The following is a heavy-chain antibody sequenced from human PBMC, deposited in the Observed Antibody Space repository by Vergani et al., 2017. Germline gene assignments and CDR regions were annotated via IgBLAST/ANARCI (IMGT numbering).Heavy chain of an antibody. D-gene: IGHD3-16*01. CDR2: IQFDGSNQ. J-gene: IGHJ4*02. Sequence: QVQLVESGGGVVQRGGSLRLSCATSGFTLSNYDMQWIRQGPGKGLEFVAFIQFDGSNQYYADSVKGRFTLSRDFSKNTLYLQMNSLRTDGTATYYCAKRVRGWGIDYGGQGTQVIVSS. CDR3: AKRVRGWGIDY. V-gene: IGHV3-30*02. CDR1: GFTLSNYD.